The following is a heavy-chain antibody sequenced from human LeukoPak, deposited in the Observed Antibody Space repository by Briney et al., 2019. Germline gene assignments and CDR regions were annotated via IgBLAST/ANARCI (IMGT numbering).Heavy chain of an antibody. V-gene: IGHV3-23*01. J-gene: IGHJ4*02. CDR1: GFIFSSEA. Sequence: GGSLRLSCAASGFIFSSEAMNWVRQAPGKGLDWVSGIAGSGGSTHYADSLKGRFTISRDNSKNTLSLQMSRLTAEDTAVYYCAKMGYSYGTSRWDYWGQGTLVTVSS. D-gene: IGHD5-18*01. CDR3: AKMGYSYGTSRWDY. CDR2: IAGSGGST.